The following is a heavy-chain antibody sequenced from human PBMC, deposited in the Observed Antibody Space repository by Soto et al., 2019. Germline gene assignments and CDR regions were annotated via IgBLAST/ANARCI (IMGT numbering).Heavy chain of an antibody. CDR1: GYTFATYG. V-gene: IGHV1-18*01. J-gene: IGHJ6*02. Sequence: ASVKVSCKASGYTFATYGISWVRQAPGEGLEWMGWISAYNGNTNYAQKVQGRVTLTTDTSTSTAYMELTSLRSDDTAVYYCARYPYDSSGYYYVSYYYYGMDVWGQGTTVTVSS. CDR3: ARYPYDSSGYYYVSYYYYGMDV. CDR2: ISAYNGNT. D-gene: IGHD3-22*01.